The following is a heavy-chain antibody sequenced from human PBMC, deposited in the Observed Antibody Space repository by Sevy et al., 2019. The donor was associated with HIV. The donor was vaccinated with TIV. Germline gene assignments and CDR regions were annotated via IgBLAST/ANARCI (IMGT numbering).Heavy chain of an antibody. Sequence: GGSLRLSCAASGFTFSSYAMSWVRQAPGKGLEWVSGISRSGDNTYYADSVRGRFSISRDNSKDTLYLQMNSLRADDTALYYRAKEWTQLSYWFGEFDYWGQGTLVTVSS. V-gene: IGHV3-23*01. D-gene: IGHD3-10*01. CDR3: AKEWTQLSYWFGEFDY. CDR1: GFTFSSYA. CDR2: ISRSGDNT. J-gene: IGHJ4*02.